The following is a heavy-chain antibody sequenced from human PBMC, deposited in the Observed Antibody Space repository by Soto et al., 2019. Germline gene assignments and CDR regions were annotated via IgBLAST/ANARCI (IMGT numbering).Heavy chain of an antibody. CDR3: ARGYCSSTSCYMIPDY. Sequence: QVQLVQSGAEVKKPGSSVKVSCKASGGTFSSYAISWVRQAPGQGLEWMGGIIPIFGTANYAQKLQGRVTITADKSTSTRYMELSSLRSEDTAVYYCARGYCSSTSCYMIPDYWGQGTLVTVSS. J-gene: IGHJ4*02. D-gene: IGHD2-2*02. CDR2: IIPIFGTA. V-gene: IGHV1-69*06. CDR1: GGTFSSYA.